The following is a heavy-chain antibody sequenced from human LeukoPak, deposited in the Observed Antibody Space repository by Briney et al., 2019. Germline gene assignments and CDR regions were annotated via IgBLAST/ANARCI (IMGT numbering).Heavy chain of an antibody. Sequence: GSLRLSCTASGFTFGDYAMSWFRQAPGKGLEWIGEINHSGSTNYNPSLKSRVTISVDTSKNQFSLKLSSVTAADTAVYYCARAGRITIFGVVIMGRNYFDYWGQGTLVTVSS. CDR1: GFTFGDYA. J-gene: IGHJ4*02. CDR2: INHSGST. D-gene: IGHD3-3*01. CDR3: ARAGRITIFGVVIMGRNYFDY. V-gene: IGHV4-34*01.